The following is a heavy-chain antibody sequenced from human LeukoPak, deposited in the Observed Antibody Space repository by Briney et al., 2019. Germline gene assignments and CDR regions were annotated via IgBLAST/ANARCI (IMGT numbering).Heavy chain of an antibody. J-gene: IGHJ5*02. CDR1: EFSVGSNY. Sequence: GGSLRLSCAASEFSVGSNYMTWVRQAPGKGLEWVSSISSSSSYIYYADSVKGRFTISRDNAKNSLYLQMNSLRAEDTAVYYCARQRGYSYYVWFDPWGQGTLVTVSS. CDR3: ARQRGYSYYVWFDP. D-gene: IGHD5-18*01. V-gene: IGHV3-21*01. CDR2: ISSSSSYI.